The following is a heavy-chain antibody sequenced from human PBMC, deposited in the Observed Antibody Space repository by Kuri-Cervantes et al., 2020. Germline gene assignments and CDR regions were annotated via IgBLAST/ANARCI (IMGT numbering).Heavy chain of an antibody. J-gene: IGHJ4*02. CDR1: GGSISSYY. V-gene: IGHV4-59*01. CDR2: IYYSGST. D-gene: IGHD1-1*01. Sequence: SETLSLTCTVSGGSISSYYWSWIRQPPGKGLEWIGYIYYSGSTNYNPSLKSRVTISVDTSKNQFSLKLSSVTAADTAVYYCAKDSTGTTGGFFDYWGQGTLVTVSS. CDR3: AKDSTGTTGGFFDY.